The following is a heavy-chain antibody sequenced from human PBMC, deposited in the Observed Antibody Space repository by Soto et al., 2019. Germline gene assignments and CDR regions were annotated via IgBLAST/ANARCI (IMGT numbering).Heavy chain of an antibody. Sequence: QVQLQQWGAGLLKPSETLSLTCAVYGGSFSGYYWSWIRQPPGKGLEWIGEINHSGSTNYNPSLKRRVSISVDTSNNQFSLKLSSVAAADTAVYYCARGVRQYYDFWSGSATKFDYWGQGTLVTVSS. CDR1: GGSFSGYY. CDR3: ARGVRQYYDFWSGSATKFDY. J-gene: IGHJ4*02. D-gene: IGHD3-3*01. CDR2: INHSGST. V-gene: IGHV4-34*01.